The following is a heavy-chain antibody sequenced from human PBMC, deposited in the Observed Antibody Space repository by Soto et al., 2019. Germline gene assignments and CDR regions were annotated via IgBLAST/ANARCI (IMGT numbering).Heavy chain of an antibody. CDR1: GGSISSGGYS. V-gene: IGHV4-30-2*01. Sequence: SETLSLTCAVSGGSISSGGYSWSWIRQPPGKGLEWIGYIYHSGSTYYNPSLKSRVTISVDRSKNQFSLKLSSVTAADTAVYYCAKSGSYCNPYYYYGMDVWGQGTTVTVSS. D-gene: IGHD3-10*01. CDR2: IYHSGST. CDR3: AKSGSYCNPYYYYGMDV. J-gene: IGHJ6*02.